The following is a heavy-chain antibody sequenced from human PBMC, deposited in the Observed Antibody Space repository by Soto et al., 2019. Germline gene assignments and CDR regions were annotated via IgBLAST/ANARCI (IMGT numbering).Heavy chain of an antibody. V-gene: IGHV4-59*08. CDR2: IYYSGST. Sequence: PSETLSLTCTVSGGSISSYYWSWIRQPPGKGLEWIGYIYYSGSTYYNPSLKSRVTISVDTSKNQFSLKLSSVTAADTAVYYCARLGEYYQSLDPWGPGTLVTVSS. D-gene: IGHD2-2*01. J-gene: IGHJ5*02. CDR1: GGSISSYY. CDR3: ARLGEYYQSLDP.